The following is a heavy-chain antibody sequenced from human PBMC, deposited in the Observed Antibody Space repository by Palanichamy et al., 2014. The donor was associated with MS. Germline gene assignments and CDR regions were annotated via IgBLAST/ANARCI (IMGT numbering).Heavy chain of an antibody. CDR2: ISGGGGST. Sequence: EVQLLESGGGLVQPGGSLRLSCAASGFTFSSYAMSWVRRAPGKGLDWVSAISGGGGSTYYADSVKGRFTISRDNSKNTLYLQMNSLRVEDTAVYYCAKDRARAVPYPHGFDYWGQGTLVTVSS. D-gene: IGHD4-17*01. CDR1: GFTFSSYA. V-gene: IGHV3-23*01. J-gene: IGHJ4*02. CDR3: AKDRARAVPYPHGFDY.